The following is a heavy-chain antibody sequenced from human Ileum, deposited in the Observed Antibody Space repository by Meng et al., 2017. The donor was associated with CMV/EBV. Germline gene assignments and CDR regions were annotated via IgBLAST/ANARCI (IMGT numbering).Heavy chain of an antibody. CDR1: GDSITSFY. CDR3: ARGPGGFGDFNFDY. Sequence: VERQEPAPGRVKPSDTLSLTCTVPGDSITSFYWSWTRPPAGKALEWIGRIYHGGSTNYTPALKSRVTLSVDTSKNQFSMRLTSVTAADTAVYYCARGPGGFGDFNFDYWGQGTLVTVSS. J-gene: IGHJ4*02. CDR2: IYHGGST. D-gene: IGHD3-16*01. V-gene: IGHV4-4*07.